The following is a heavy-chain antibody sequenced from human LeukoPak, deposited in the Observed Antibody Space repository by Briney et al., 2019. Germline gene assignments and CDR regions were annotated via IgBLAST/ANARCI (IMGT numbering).Heavy chain of an antibody. Sequence: SETLSLTCTVSGGSISTSYYWGWIRQPPGKGLEWIGTIYYTGSTSYNPSLKSRVTISVDTSKNQFSLKLSSVTAADTAVYYCARQGLGYWGQGTMVTVSS. D-gene: IGHD3-22*01. CDR1: GGSISTSYY. V-gene: IGHV4-39*01. CDR2: IYYTGST. CDR3: ARQGLGY. J-gene: IGHJ3*01.